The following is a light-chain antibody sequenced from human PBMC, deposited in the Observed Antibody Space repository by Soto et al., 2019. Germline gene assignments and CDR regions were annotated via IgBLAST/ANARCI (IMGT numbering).Light chain of an antibody. J-gene: IGKJ4*01. CDR3: QQRSNWPPLT. V-gene: IGKV3-11*01. CDR2: DAS. CDR1: QTVRNNY. Sequence: EFVLTQSPGTLSLSPGERATLSCRAVQTVRNNYLAWYQQKPGQAPRLLIYDASNRATGIPARFSGSGSGTDFTLTISSLEPEDFAVYYCQQRSNWPPLTVGGGTKVDIK.